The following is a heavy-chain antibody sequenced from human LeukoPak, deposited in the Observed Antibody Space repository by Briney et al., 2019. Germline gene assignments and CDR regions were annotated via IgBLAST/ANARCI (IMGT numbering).Heavy chain of an antibody. J-gene: IGHJ4*02. CDR1: GFTFSSHW. CDR3: VREVYAAVTDFDY. D-gene: IGHD2-8*01. Sequence: GGSLRLSCATSGFTFSSHWMTWVRQAPGEGLEWVANIKEDGSEQYYVDSVKGRLTISRDNAKNSLYLQMNSLRAEDTAVDYCVREVYAAVTDFDYWGQGTLVTVSS. CDR2: IKEDGSEQ. V-gene: IGHV3-7*01.